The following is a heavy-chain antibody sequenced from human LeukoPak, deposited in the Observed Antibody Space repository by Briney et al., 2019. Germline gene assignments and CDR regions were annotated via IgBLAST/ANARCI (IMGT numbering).Heavy chain of an antibody. CDR3: ARDSWNGSGSPSRPLYYYYYMDV. CDR2: IYYSGST. CDR1: GGSISSYY. V-gene: IGHV4-59*01. J-gene: IGHJ6*03. D-gene: IGHD3-10*01. Sequence: SETLSLTCTVSGGSISSYYWSWIRQPPGKGLEWIGYIYYSGSTNYNPSLKSRVTISVDTSKNQFSLKLSSVTAADTAVYYCARDSWNGSGSPSRPLYYYYYMDVWGKGTTVTVSS.